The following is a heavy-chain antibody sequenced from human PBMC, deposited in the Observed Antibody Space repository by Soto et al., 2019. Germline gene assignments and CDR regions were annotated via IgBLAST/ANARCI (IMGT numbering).Heavy chain of an antibody. CDR3: ASTSFGYSYGYRY. J-gene: IGHJ4*02. CDR2: IYYSGST. V-gene: IGHV4-30-4*01. CDR1: GGSISSGDYY. Sequence: TSETLSLTCTVSGGSISSGDYYRSWIRQPPGKGLEWIGYIYYSGSTYYNPSLKSRVTISVDTSKNQFSLKLSSVTAADTAVYYCASTSFGYSYGYRYWGQGTLVTVSS. D-gene: IGHD5-18*01.